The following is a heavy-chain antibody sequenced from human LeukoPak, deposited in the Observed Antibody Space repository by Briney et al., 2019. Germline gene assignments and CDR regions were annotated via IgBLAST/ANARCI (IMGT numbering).Heavy chain of an antibody. CDR3: ARDYGDYVSWFDP. D-gene: IGHD4-17*01. V-gene: IGHV3-20*04. J-gene: IGHJ5*02. CDR1: GFTFDDHG. Sequence: GGSLRLSCAASGFTFDDHGMSWVRQAPGKGLEWVSGINWNGGSTGYADSVKGRFTISRDNAKNSLYLQMNSLRVEDTALYYCARDYGDYVSWFDPWGQGTLVTVSS. CDR2: INWNGGST.